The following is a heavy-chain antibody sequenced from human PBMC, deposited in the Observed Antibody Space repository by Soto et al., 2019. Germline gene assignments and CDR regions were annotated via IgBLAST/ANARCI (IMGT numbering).Heavy chain of an antibody. V-gene: IGHV1-18*01. J-gene: IGHJ4*02. D-gene: IGHD2-8*01. Sequence: QVQLVQSGAEVKKPGASVRVSCKASGYSFTTYGVTWVRQAPGQGLEWMGWISTYNGDTRVAQQHQGRVTLTTDTSTNAAHMELRSPRSADTAIYYCARTEGRSTRGDYWGQGTLVTVSS. CDR1: GYSFTTYG. CDR2: ISTYNGDT. CDR3: ARTEGRSTRGDY.